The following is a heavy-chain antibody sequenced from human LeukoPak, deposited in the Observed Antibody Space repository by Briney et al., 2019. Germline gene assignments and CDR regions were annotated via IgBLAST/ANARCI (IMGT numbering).Heavy chain of an antibody. D-gene: IGHD2-2*01. CDR2: IIPILGIA. V-gene: IGHV1-69*02. CDR1: GGTFSSYT. Sequence: GASVKVSCKASGGTFSSYTISWVRQAPGQGLEWIGRIIPILGIANYAQKFQGRVTITADKSTSTAYMELSSLRSEDTAVYYCARVSSTRKYYYYYMDVWGKGTTVTVSS. CDR3: ARVSSTRKYYYYYMDV. J-gene: IGHJ6*03.